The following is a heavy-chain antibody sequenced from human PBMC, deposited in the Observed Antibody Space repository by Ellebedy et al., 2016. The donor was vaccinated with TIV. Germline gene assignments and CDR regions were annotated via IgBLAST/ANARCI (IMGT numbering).Heavy chain of an antibody. D-gene: IGHD3-22*01. CDR1: AGSFSGYS. Sequence: MPSETLSLTCAVYAGSFSGYSWSWIRQPPGKGLEWIGYIYYSGSTNYNPSLKSRVTISVDTSKNQFSLKLSSVTAADTAVYYCAREDSSGYMAYWGQGTLVTVSS. J-gene: IGHJ4*02. CDR2: IYYSGST. V-gene: IGHV4-59*01. CDR3: AREDSSGYMAY.